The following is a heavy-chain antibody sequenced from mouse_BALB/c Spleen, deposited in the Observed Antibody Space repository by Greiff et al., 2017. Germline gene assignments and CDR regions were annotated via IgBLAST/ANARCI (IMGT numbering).Heavy chain of an antibody. Sequence: QVQLKESGPSLVQPSQSLSITCTVSGFSLTSYGVHWVRQSPGKGLEWLGVIWRGGSTDYNAAFMSRLSITKDNSKSQVFFKMNSLQADDTAIYYCAKNYRYDENYFDYWGQGTTLTVSS. CDR2: IWRGGST. CDR1: GFSLTSYG. CDR3: AKNYRYDENYFDY. J-gene: IGHJ2*01. V-gene: IGHV2-5-1*01. D-gene: IGHD2-14*01.